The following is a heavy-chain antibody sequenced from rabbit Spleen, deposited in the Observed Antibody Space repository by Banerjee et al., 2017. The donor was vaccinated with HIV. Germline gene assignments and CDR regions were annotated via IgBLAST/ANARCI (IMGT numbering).Heavy chain of an antibody. Sequence: EESGGDLVKPGASLTLTCTASGFSFTSSYYMCWVRQAPGKGLECIACIYGASSGSTYYASWAKGRFTISKTSSTTVTLQMTSLTAADTATYFCARAGEGGDGYLNLWGPETLVTVS. J-gene: IGHJ4*01. V-gene: IGHV1S40*01. D-gene: IGHD5-1*01. CDR1: GFSFTSSYY. CDR3: ARAGEGGDGYLNL. CDR2: IYGASSGST.